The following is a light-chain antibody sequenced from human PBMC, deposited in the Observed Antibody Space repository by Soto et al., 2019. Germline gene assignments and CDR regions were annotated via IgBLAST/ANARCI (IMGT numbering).Light chain of an antibody. CDR2: GNS. V-gene: IGLV1-40*01. J-gene: IGLJ1*01. CDR3: QSYDNSLSGYV. Sequence: QSVLTQLPSVSGAPGQRVTISCTGSSSNIGAGYDVHWYQQLPGTAPKLLIYGNSNRPSGVPDRISVSKSGTSASLAITGLQVEDEADYYCQSYDNSLSGYVFGTGTKLTVL. CDR1: SSNIGAGYD.